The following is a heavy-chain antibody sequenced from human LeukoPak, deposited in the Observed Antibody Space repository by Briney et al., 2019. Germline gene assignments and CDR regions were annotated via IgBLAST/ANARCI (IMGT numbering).Heavy chain of an antibody. CDR3: ARGEGDYGDYGKTNYYYYYGMDV. Sequence: SLKVSCKASGGTFSSYAISWVRQAPGQGLEWMGGIIPIFGTANYAQKFQGRVTITADKSTSTAYMELSSLRSEDTAVYYCARGEGDYGDYGKTNYYYYYGMDVWGKGTTVTVSA. J-gene: IGHJ6*04. V-gene: IGHV1-69*06. CDR2: IIPIFGTA. D-gene: IGHD4-17*01. CDR1: GGTFSSYA.